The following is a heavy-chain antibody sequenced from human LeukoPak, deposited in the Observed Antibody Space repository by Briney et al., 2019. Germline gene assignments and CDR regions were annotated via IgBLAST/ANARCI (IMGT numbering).Heavy chain of an antibody. CDR3: AQDRYRAVSAFDI. D-gene: IGHD4-17*01. CDR1: GFTFSSTV. Sequence: GGSLRLSCAASGFTFSSTVLSWVRQAPGKGLAWVSSIAGSDGSTYNADSVKGRFTTSRDNSKNILYLQMNSLRVEDTAVYYCAQDRYRAVSAFDIWGQGTMVTVSS. V-gene: IGHV3-23*01. J-gene: IGHJ3*02. CDR2: IAGSDGST.